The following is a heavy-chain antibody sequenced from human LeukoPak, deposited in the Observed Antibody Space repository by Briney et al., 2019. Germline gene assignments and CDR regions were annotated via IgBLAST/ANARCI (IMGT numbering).Heavy chain of an antibody. CDR1: GGSMSHH. CDR2: ISHTAST. J-gene: IGHJ3*01. CDR3: AREKSPERKTWLQLGAFDV. D-gene: IGHD5-24*01. V-gene: IGHV4-59*11. Sequence: SETLSLTCTVSGGSMSHHWSWIRQSPGKGLEWIGYISHTASTNYNPSLKSRVTLSIDTSKSQLSFQLTSVTAADTAVYYCAREKSPERKTWLQLGAFDVWGQGTVVTVSS.